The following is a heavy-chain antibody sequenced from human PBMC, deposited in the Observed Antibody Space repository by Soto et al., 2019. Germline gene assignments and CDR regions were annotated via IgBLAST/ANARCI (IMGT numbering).Heavy chain of an antibody. J-gene: IGHJ6*03. CDR1: GGSISSSSYY. CDR3: ASHILTGYRRRGYYYYYYYMDV. Sequence: SETLSLTCTVSGGSISSSSYYWGWIRQPPGKGLEWIGSIYYSGSTYYNPSLKSRVTISVDTSKNQFSLKLSSVTAADTAVYYCASHILTGYRRRGYYYYYYYMDVWGKGTTVTVSS. CDR2: IYYSGST. V-gene: IGHV4-39*01. D-gene: IGHD3-9*01.